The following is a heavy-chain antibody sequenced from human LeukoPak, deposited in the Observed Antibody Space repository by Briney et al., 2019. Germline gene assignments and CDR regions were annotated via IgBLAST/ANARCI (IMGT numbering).Heavy chain of an antibody. CDR2: SRNKANSYST. CDR3: ARGFHSFDI. J-gene: IGHJ3*02. Sequence: GGSLRLSYAACGLICSHHYMDCVRQAPGEGLEWVARSRNKANSYSTVYAASVQGRFTISRDESKNSLYLQMNSLITEDTAVYFCARGFHSFDIWGQGTMVTVSS. V-gene: IGHV3-72*01. CDR1: GLICSHHY.